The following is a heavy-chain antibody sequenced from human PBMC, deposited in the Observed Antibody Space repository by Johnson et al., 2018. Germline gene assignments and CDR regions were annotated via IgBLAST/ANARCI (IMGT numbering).Heavy chain of an antibody. D-gene: IGHD1-26*01. V-gene: IGHV3-33*06. CDR3: AKEGVMEWEYYGPFQY. CDR2: IWHDGSHK. J-gene: IGHJ1*01. CDR1: GFTFRNYG. Sequence: VQLVESAGGVVQPGRSLRLSCAASGFTFRNYGMFWVRQAPGKGLEWVAVIWHDGSHKFCAASVKGLFTISRDTSKNTLYLQMNSLRAEETAVYYCAKEGVMEWEYYGPFQYWGPGTLVTVSS.